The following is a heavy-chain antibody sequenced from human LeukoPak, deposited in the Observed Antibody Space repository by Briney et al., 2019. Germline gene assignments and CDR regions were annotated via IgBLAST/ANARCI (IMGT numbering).Heavy chain of an antibody. CDR2: IYPDDSDA. Sequence: PGESLKISCKSSGYTFSIYYIAWVRQMPGKGLEWMGIIYPDDSDARYSPSFEGQVTFSADKSIDTAFLQWNNLKASDTAKYYCARGRGSNYGCFDYWGQGTLVTVSS. CDR3: ARGRGSNYGCFDY. J-gene: IGHJ4*02. D-gene: IGHD5-18*01. V-gene: IGHV5-51*01. CDR1: GYTFSIYY.